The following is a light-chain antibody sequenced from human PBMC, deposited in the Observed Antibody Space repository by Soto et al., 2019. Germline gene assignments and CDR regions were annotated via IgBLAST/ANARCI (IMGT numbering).Light chain of an antibody. CDR3: SSYTSSSTVI. V-gene: IGLV2-14*03. J-gene: IGLJ2*01. CDR1: SSDVGGYNF. CDR2: DVR. Sequence: QSALTQPASVSGSPGQSITISCTGTSSDVGGYNFVSLYQQHPGKAPKFIIYDVRNRPSGVSNRFSGSRSGNTASLTISGLQAEDEADYYCSSYTSSSTVIFGGGTKVTVL.